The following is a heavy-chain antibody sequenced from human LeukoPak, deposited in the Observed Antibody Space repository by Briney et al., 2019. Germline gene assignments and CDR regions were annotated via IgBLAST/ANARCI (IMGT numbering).Heavy chain of an antibody. J-gene: IGHJ4*02. Sequence: SETLSLTCAVYGGSFSGYYWSWIRQPPGKGLEWIGEINHSGSTNYNPSLKSRVTISVDTSKNQFSLKLSSVTAADTAVYYCARFPPRGSWSYYFDYWGQGTLVTVSS. V-gene: IGHV4-34*01. D-gene: IGHD6-13*01. CDR2: INHSGST. CDR1: GGSFSGYY. CDR3: ARFPPRGSWSYYFDY.